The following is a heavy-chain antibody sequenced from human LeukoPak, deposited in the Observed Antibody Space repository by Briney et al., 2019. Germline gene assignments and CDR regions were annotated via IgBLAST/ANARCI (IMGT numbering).Heavy chain of an antibody. CDR1: GGSISSYY. D-gene: IGHD2-2*02. V-gene: IGHV4-59*08. J-gene: IGHJ4*02. CDR2: IYYSGST. CDR3: ARLGYCSSTSCYNTPMYYFDY. Sequence: SETLSLTCTVSGGSISSYYWSWIRQPPGKGLEWIGYIYYSGSTNYNPSLKSRVTISVDTSKNQFSLKLSSVTAADTAVYYCARLGYCSSTSCYNTPMYYFDYWGQGTLVTASS.